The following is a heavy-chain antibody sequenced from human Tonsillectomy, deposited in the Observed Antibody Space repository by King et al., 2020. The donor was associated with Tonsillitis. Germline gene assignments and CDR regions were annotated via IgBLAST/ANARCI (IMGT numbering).Heavy chain of an antibody. CDR1: GASIRTDNYL. CDR3: SRPPIGWSGRRSVWVDP. Sequence: QLQESGPGLVKPSETLSLSCSVSGASIRTDNYLWGWIRQPPGQGLEGLEWMWSILHSGSTYYNPSLRSRVTISVDTSKNRFPLKVRSVTAAGTAVYYCSRPPIGWSGRRSVWVDPWGQGTLVTVSS. D-gene: IGHD2-15*01. J-gene: IGHJ5*02. CDR2: ILHSGST. V-gene: IGHV4-39*06.